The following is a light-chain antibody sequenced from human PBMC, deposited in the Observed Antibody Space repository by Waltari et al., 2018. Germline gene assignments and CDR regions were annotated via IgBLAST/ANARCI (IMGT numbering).Light chain of an antibody. J-gene: IGLJ3*02. CDR2: GDN. Sequence: FMLTQPHSVSESPGKTVTISCTRSSGSIASNYVQWYQQRPCSAPTTGSYGDNQRPSGVPDRFSGSIDSSANAASLTISGLKSEDEADYYCQSYDSSNQVFGGGTKLTVL. CDR3: QSYDSSNQV. CDR1: SGSIASNY. V-gene: IGLV6-57*04.